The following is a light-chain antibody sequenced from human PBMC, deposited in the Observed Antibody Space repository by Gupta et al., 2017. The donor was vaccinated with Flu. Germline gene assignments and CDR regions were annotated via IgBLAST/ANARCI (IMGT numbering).Light chain of an antibody. Sequence: EIVLTQSPGTLSLSPGERATLSCRASQSVSSSYLAWDQQNPGQTPRLLIYGASSRATGIPDRFSGSGSGTDFTLTISRLEPEDFAVYYCQQYGSSPLYSFGQGTKLEIK. J-gene: IGKJ2*03. CDR3: QQYGSSPLYS. CDR1: QSVSSSY. V-gene: IGKV3-20*01. CDR2: GAS.